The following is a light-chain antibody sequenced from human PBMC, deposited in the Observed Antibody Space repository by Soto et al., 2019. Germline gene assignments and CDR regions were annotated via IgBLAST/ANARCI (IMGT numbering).Light chain of an antibody. Sequence: ELVLTQSPGTISVSPGERAALSCTASQSVTSYYLAWYQQCPGQAPRLLIYAANRRPTGSPDRRTGSGSGTDFNLNISSLEPEDSALYYYQQYAVAPWTFGQGTRGEIK. V-gene: IGKV3-20*01. CDR2: AAN. CDR3: QQYAVAPWT. J-gene: IGKJ1*01. CDR1: QSVTSYY.